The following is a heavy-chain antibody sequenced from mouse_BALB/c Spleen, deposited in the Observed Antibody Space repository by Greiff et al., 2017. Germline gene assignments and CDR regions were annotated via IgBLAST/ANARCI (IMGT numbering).Heavy chain of an antibody. CDR3: ARHDYDGTWFAY. Sequence: EVKLVESGGGLVQPGGSRKLSCAASGFTFSSFGMHWVRQAPEKGLEWVAYISSGSSTIYYADTVKGRFTISRDNPKNTLFLQMTSLRSEDTAMYYCARHDYDGTWFAYWGQGTLVTVSA. V-gene: IGHV5-17*02. CDR2: ISSGSSTI. D-gene: IGHD2-4*01. J-gene: IGHJ3*01. CDR1: GFTFSSFG.